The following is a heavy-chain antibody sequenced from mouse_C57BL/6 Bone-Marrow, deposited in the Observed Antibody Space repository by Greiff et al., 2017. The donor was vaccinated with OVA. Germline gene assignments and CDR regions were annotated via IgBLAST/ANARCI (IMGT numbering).Heavy chain of an antibody. CDR2: IYPGGGYT. Sequence: VMLVESGAELVRPGTSVKMSCKASGYTFTNYWIGWAKQRPGHGLEWIGDIYPGGGYTNYNEKFKGKATLTADKSSSTAYMQFSSLTSEDSAIYYCARPGMGYAMDYWGQGTSVTVSS. D-gene: IGHD2-3*01. CDR3: ARPGMGYAMDY. V-gene: IGHV1-63*01. CDR1: GYTFTNYW. J-gene: IGHJ4*01.